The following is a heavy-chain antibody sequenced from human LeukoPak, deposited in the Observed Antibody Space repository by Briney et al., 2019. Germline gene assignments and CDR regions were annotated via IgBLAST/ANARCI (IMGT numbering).Heavy chain of an antibody. V-gene: IGHV4-30-4*01. CDR2: IYYSGST. Sequence: SQTLSLTCTVSGGSTSSGDYYWSWIRQPPGKGLEWIGYIYYSGSTYYNPSLKSRVTISVDTSKNQFSLKLSSVTAADTAVYYCARVDYYDSHFDYWGQGTLVTVSS. J-gene: IGHJ4*02. CDR1: GGSTSSGDYY. CDR3: ARVDYYDSHFDY. D-gene: IGHD3-22*01.